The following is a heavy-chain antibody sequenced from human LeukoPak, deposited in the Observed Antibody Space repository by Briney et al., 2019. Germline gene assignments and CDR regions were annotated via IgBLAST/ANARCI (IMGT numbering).Heavy chain of an antibody. D-gene: IGHD6-6*01. CDR3: ARISNSSSRSFDY. CDR2: IRSSSSTI. J-gene: IGHJ4*02. Sequence: GGSLRLSCAASGFTFSSYSMNWVRQAPGKGLEWVSYIRSSSSTIYYADSVKGRFTISRDNAKNSLYLQMNSLRAEDTAVYYCARISNSSSRSFDYWGQGTLVTVSS. V-gene: IGHV3-48*01. CDR1: GFTFSSYS.